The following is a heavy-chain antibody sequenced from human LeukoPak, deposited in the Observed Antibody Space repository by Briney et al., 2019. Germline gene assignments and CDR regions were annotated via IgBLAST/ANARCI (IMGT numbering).Heavy chain of an antibody. CDR3: ARDLHWAFDY. J-gene: IGHJ4*02. V-gene: IGHV3-21*01. D-gene: IGHD3-16*01. CDR1: GFTFSSYA. Sequence: GGSLRLSCAASGFTFSSYAMSWVRQAPGKGLEWVSSAGTSSSYIYYADSVKGRFTISRDNAKNSLYLQMNSLRAEDTAVYYCARDLHWAFDYWGQGTLVTVSS. CDR2: AGTSSSYI.